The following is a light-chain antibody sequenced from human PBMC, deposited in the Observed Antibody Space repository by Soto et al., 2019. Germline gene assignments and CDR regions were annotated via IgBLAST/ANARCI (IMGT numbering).Light chain of an antibody. CDR2: GAS. CDR1: QSVSSN. V-gene: IGKV3-15*01. Sequence: EIVLTQSPATLSVSPGERATLACRASQSVSSNLAWYQQKPGQAPRLLIYGASTRATGIPARFSGSGSGTEFTLTISILQAEDFAVYCCQQYNNWRTFGHGTKVDIK. CDR3: QQYNNWRT. J-gene: IGKJ3*01.